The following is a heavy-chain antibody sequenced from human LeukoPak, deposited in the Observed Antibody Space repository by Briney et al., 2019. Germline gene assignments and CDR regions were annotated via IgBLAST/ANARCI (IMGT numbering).Heavy chain of an antibody. D-gene: IGHD2-15*01. Sequence: ASVKVSCKASGYTFTGYYMHWVRQAPGQGLEWMGWINPNSGGTNYAQKFQGRVTMTRDTSISTAYMELSRLRSDDTAVYYCARETIAYCSGGSCYSYNWFDPWGQGTPVTVSS. CDR1: GYTFTGYY. V-gene: IGHV1-2*02. CDR2: INPNSGGT. J-gene: IGHJ5*02. CDR3: ARETIAYCSGGSCYSYNWFDP.